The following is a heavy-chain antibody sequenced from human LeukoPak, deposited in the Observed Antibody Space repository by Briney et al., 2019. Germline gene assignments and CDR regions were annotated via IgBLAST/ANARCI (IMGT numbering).Heavy chain of an antibody. CDR2: SHYSGTT. CDR3: ASVQGDGYSDL. D-gene: IGHD5-24*01. CDR1: GGSISSYY. Sequence: SETLSLTCTVSGGSISSYYWSWIRQPPGKGLEWIGYSHYSGTTNYNPSLKSRVTISVDTSKNQFSLRLSSVTAADTAVYYCASVQGDGYSDLWGQGTMVTVSS. V-gene: IGHV4-59*01. J-gene: IGHJ3*01.